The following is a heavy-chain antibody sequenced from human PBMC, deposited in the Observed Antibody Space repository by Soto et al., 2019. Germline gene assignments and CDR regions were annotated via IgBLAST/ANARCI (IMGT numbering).Heavy chain of an antibody. J-gene: IGHJ5*02. Sequence: SETLSLTCAVYGGSFSGYYWSWIRQPPGKGLEWIGEINHSGSTNYNPSLKSRVTISVDTSKNQFSLRLSSVTAADTAVYYCARGGLGYCSSTSCYGRPRNWFDPWGQGTLVTVSS. CDR2: INHSGST. D-gene: IGHD2-2*01. V-gene: IGHV4-34*01. CDR1: GGSFSGYY. CDR3: ARGGLGYCSSTSCYGRPRNWFDP.